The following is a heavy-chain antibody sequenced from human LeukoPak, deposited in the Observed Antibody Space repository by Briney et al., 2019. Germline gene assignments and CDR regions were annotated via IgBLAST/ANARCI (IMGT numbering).Heavy chain of an antibody. D-gene: IGHD2-15*01. J-gene: IGHJ4*02. Sequence: ASVKVSCKASGYTFTSYYMNWVRQAPGQGLEWMGIINPSRGSTSYAQKLQGRVTMTRDTSTSTVYMELSSLRSEDTAVYYCARGSRSGVDYWGQGTLVTVSS. CDR3: ARGSRSGVDY. CDR2: INPSRGST. CDR1: GYTFTSYY. V-gene: IGHV1-46*01.